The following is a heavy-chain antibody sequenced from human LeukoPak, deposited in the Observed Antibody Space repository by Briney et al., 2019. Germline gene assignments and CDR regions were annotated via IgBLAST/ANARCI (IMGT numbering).Heavy chain of an antibody. D-gene: IGHD3-16*01. CDR3: AGGGGANISPSNWFDP. J-gene: IGHJ5*02. CDR1: GFTFSSYA. CDR2: VNQGGTEK. V-gene: IGHV3-7*04. Sequence: PGGSLRLSCAASGFTFSSYAMSWVRQAPGKGLEWVANVNQGGTEKFYVASVKGRFSISRDNAENSLYLQMNSLRAEDTAVYYCAGGGGANISPSNWFDPWGQGTLVTVSS.